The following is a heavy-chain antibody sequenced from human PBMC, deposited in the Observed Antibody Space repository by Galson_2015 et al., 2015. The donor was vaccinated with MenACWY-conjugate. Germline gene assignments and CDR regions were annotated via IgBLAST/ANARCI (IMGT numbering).Heavy chain of an antibody. V-gene: IGHV5-51*01. CDR2: IDPNNSNT. J-gene: IGHJ6*02. CDR1: GYSIIKYR. D-gene: IGHD4-23*01. CDR3: ARHPPGGRGMDV. Sequence: SGASVKQPVESLTVSCTGSGYSIIKYRGGWGRHLFGIVLEWMALIDPNNSNTRYSPSFQSQITISADESTSNAFLQWGSLKASDAAMYYCARHPPGGRGMDVWGQGTMVTVSS.